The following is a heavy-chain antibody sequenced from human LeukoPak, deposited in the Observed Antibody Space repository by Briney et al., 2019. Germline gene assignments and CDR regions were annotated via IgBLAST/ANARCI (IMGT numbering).Heavy chain of an antibody. CDR2: ISSSGSTI. CDR1: GFTFSSYE. V-gene: IGHV3-48*03. CDR3: AELGITMIGGV. J-gene: IGHJ6*04. D-gene: IGHD3-10*02. Sequence: PGGSLRLSCAASGFTFSSYEMNCVRQAPGKGLEWVSYISSSGSTIYYGVSVEGRFTIARDNAKNSLYLQMNSLRAEDTAVYYCAELGITMIGGVWGKGTTVTISS.